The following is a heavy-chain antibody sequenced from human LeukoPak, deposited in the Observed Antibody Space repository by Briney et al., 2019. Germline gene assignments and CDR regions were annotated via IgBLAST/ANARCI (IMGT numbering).Heavy chain of an antibody. D-gene: IGHD5-18*01. CDR1: GYTFTSYG. CDR3: ARARRGYSYGYGHFGY. V-gene: IGHV1-18*01. Sequence: ASVKVSCKASGYTFTSYGISWVRQAPGQGLEWMGWISAYNGNTNYAQKLQGRVTMTTDTSTSTAYMELRSLRSDDTAVYYCARARRGYSYGYGHFGYWGQGTLVTVSS. J-gene: IGHJ4*02. CDR2: ISAYNGNT.